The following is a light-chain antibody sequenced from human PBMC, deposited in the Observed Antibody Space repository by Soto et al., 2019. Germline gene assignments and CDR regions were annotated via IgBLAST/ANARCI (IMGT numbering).Light chain of an antibody. J-gene: IGLJ3*02. CDR3: ISYAGSNIFVV. Sequence: QSALTQPPSASGSPGQSVTISCTGTSSDVGGYNYVSWYQQLPGNAPKLIIYDVSKRPSGVPDRFSGSKSGNTASLTVSGLQAEDEADYYCISYAGSNIFVVFGGGTKLTVL. CDR2: DVS. V-gene: IGLV2-8*01. CDR1: SSDVGGYNY.